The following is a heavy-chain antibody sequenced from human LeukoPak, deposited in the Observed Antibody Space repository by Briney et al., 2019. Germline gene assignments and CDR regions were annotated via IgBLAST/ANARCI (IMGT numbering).Heavy chain of an antibody. CDR1: GFTFSNYG. V-gene: IGHV3-23*01. J-gene: IGHJ6*02. CDR3: AKDLLVDV. CDR2: ISGSGGTT. Sequence: PGGSLSLSCAASGFTFSNYGMSWVRQAPGKGLEWVSTISGSGGTTYYADSVKGRFTISRDNSKNTLYVQMNSLRAEDTATYYCAKDLLVDVWGQGTTVTVSS.